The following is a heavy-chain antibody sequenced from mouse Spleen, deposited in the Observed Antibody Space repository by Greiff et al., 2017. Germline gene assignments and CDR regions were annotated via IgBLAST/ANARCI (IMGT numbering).Heavy chain of an antibody. D-gene: IGHD2-1*01. V-gene: IGHV1-18*01. J-gene: IGHJ4*01. Sequence: EVQLMESGPELVKPGASVKMSCKASGYTFTDYNMHWVKQSHGKSLEWIGNINPSNGGTNYNEKFKSKATLTVDNASSTTYMELRSLTSEDTAGYYCARGGNRAMDYWGQGTSVTVSS. CDR1: GYTFTDYN. CDR3: ARGGNRAMDY. CDR2: INPSNGGT.